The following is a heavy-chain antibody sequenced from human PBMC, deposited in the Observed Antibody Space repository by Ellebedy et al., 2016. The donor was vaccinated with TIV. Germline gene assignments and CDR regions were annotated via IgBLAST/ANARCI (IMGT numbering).Heavy chain of an antibody. CDR1: GFTVSSNY. V-gene: IGHV3-53*01. CDR3: ARKGLGLDY. D-gene: IGHD3-22*01. J-gene: IGHJ4*02. Sequence: GESLKISCAASGFTVSSNYMSWVRQAPGRGLEWVSTIYSSGGTYYAGSVKGRFTISRDNSKNTLYLQMNSLRAEDTAVYYCARKGLGLDYWGQGTLVTVSS. CDR2: IYSSGGT.